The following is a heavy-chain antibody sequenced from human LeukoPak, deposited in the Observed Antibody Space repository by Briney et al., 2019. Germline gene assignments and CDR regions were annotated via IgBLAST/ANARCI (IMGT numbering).Heavy chain of an antibody. CDR3: ARDHSVYYYGSGSYSAL. Sequence: GRSLSLSCAVSGFTLSSYAMHRVPGAPGTGLESGTVISSAGSNKYSADSVPARVTIPRDISKNTLYLQMNILRAEDTAVYYCARDHSVYYYGSGSYSALWGRGTLVTVSS. CDR2: ISSAGSNK. CDR1: GFTLSSYA. D-gene: IGHD3-10*01. J-gene: IGHJ1*01. V-gene: IGHV3-30*04.